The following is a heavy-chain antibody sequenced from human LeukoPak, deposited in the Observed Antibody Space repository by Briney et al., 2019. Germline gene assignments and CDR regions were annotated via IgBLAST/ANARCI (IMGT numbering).Heavy chain of an antibody. CDR3: VKGPAYYYMAV. J-gene: IGHJ6*03. CDR1: GFTFDDYG. CDR2: ITSSSRYI. Sequence: PGGSLRLSCAASGFTFDDYGMSWVRQAPGKGLEWVSSITSSSRYIYYADSVKGRFTISRDNAKSSLHLQMSSLRAEDTAVYYCVKGPAYYYMAVWGKGTTVSVSS. V-gene: IGHV3-21*04.